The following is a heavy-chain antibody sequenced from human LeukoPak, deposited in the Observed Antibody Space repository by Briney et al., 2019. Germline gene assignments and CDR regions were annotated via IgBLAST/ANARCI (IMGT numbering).Heavy chain of an antibody. CDR3: ARVYYGDYAYWDY. CDR1: GFTFSSYS. Sequence: PGGSLRLSCAASGFTFSSYSMNWVRQAPGKGLEWVSSISSSSSYIYYADSVKGRFTISRDNAKNSLYLQMNSLRAEDTAVYYCARVYYGDYAYWDYWGQGTLVTVSS. V-gene: IGHV3-21*01. D-gene: IGHD4-17*01. CDR2: ISSSSSYI. J-gene: IGHJ4*02.